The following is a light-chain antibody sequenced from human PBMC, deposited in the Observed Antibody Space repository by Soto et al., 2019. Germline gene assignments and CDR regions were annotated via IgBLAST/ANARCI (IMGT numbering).Light chain of an antibody. Sequence: QLVLTQPPSASASLGDSVTLTCTLSSGYSNYKVDWYQQRPGKGPRFVMRVGTGGVVVSKGDGIPDRFSVLGSGLNRYLTIKNIQEEDESDYHCGADNGSGSSFVDVVFGGGTKVTVL. V-gene: IGLV9-49*01. J-gene: IGLJ2*01. CDR3: GADNGSGSSFVDVV. CDR2: VGTGGVVV. CDR1: SGYSNYK.